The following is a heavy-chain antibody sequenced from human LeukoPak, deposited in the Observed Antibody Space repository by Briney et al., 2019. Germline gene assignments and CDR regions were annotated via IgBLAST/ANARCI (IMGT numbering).Heavy chain of an antibody. CDR2: IRSKANSYAT. CDR1: GFTFSGSA. J-gene: IGHJ4*02. CDR3: TRRDDFWSGSGDY. D-gene: IGHD3-3*01. Sequence: GGSLGLPCAASGFTFSGSAMHWVRQASGKGLEWVGRIRSKANSYATAYAASVKGRFTISRDDSKNTAYLQMNSLKTEDTAVYYCTRRDDFWSGSGDYWGQGTLVSVSS. V-gene: IGHV3-73*01.